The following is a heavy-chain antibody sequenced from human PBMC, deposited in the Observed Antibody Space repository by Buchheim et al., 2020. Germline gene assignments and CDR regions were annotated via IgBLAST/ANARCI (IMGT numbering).Heavy chain of an antibody. J-gene: IGHJ4*02. CDR2: ISLSNANT. CDR3: ATLLGFCSSTSCQFRNDF. D-gene: IGHD2-2*01. Sequence: QVHLVQSGAEVKKPGASVKVSCKASGNAFNSYGISWVRQAPGQGLEWMGWISLSNANTFYAQNLQGRLTLTTDTSTGTAHMDLGSLRPDDTAMYYCATLLGFCSSTSCQFRNDFWGQGTL. CDR1: GNAFNSYG. V-gene: IGHV1-18*01.